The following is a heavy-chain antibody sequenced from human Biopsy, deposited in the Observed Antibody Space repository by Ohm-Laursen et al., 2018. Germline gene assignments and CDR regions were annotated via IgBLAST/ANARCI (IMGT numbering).Heavy chain of an antibody. D-gene: IGHD3-22*01. CDR2: IYPGGST. CDR1: GGDINNYY. CDR3: ASVVLGPTNDAFDL. Sequence: SATLSLTCNVSGGDINNYYWSWIRQPAGKGLEWIGRIYPGGSTNYNPSLKSRVTMSVDTAKKQLSLRLRSVTAADTAMYYCASVVLGPTNDAFDLWGRGTMVVVSS. V-gene: IGHV4-4*07. J-gene: IGHJ3*01.